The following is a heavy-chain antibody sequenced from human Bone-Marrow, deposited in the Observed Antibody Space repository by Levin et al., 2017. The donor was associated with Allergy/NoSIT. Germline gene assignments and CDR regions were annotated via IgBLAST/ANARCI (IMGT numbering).Heavy chain of an antibody. V-gene: IGHV1-69*13. CDR3: ARGGELPTIDYFDY. Sequence: SVKVSCKASGGTFSSYAISWVRQAPGQGLEWMGGIIPIFGTANYAQKFQGRVTITADESTSTAYMELSSLRSEDTAVYYCARGGELPTIDYFDYWGQGTLVTVSS. CDR1: GGTFSSYA. CDR2: IIPIFGTA. J-gene: IGHJ4*02. D-gene: IGHD1-26*01.